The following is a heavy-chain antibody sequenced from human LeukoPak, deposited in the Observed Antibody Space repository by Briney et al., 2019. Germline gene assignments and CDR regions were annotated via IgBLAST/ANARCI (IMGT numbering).Heavy chain of an antibody. J-gene: IGHJ4*02. CDR1: GFTFSSYW. V-gene: IGHV3-53*01. CDR2: IYSGGST. D-gene: IGHD2-2*01. CDR3: ARGSKSAPGFDY. Sequence: GGSLRLSCAASGFTFSSYWMHWVRQAPGKGLEWVSVIYSGGSTYYADSVKGRFTISRDNSKNTLYLQMNSLRAEDTVVYYCARGSKSAPGFDYWGQGTLVTVSS.